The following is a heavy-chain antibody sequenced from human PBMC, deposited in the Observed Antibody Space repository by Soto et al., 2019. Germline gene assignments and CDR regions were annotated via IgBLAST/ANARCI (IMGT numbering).Heavy chain of an antibody. CDR3: AKGEPYYYEGMDV. Sequence: GGSLRLSGAASGFTFDDYSMHWVRQAPGKGLEWVSGISWNSGSIGYADSVKGRFTISRDNAKNSLYLQISSLRAEDTALYYCAKGEPYYYEGMDVWGQGTTVTVSS. CDR1: GFTFDDYS. V-gene: IGHV3-9*01. J-gene: IGHJ6*02. CDR2: ISWNSGSI.